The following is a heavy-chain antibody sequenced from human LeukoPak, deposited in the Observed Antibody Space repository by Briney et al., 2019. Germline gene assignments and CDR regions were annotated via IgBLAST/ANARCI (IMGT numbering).Heavy chain of an antibody. Sequence: SETLSLTCTVSGGSISSGDYYWSWIRQHPGRGLEWIGYIYYSGSTYYNLSLKSRVTISVDTSKNQFSLKLTSVTAADTAVYYCARVLPKVRGWGFDPWGQGTLVTVSS. V-gene: IGHV4-31*03. CDR2: IYYSGST. D-gene: IGHD3-10*01. J-gene: IGHJ5*02. CDR3: ARVLPKVRGWGFDP. CDR1: GGSISSGDYY.